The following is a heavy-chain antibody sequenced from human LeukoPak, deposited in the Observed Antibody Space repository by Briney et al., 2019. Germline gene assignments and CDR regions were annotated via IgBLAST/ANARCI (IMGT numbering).Heavy chain of an antibody. D-gene: IGHD4-17*01. Sequence: GGSLRLSCAASGFTFNTYTMNWVRQAPGKGLEWVASIGSGSAYSYYAESVKGRFIISRDNARNSLYLQMNSLRAEDTAVYYCARRDHGDYGEEYWGQGTLVTVSS. CDR2: IGSGSAYS. CDR3: ARRDHGDYGEEY. CDR1: GFTFNTYT. V-gene: IGHV3-21*06. J-gene: IGHJ4*02.